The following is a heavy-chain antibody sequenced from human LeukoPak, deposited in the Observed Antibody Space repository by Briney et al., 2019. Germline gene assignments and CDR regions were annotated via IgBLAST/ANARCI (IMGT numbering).Heavy chain of an antibody. CDR1: GGSISSYY. V-gene: IGHV4-59*01. Sequence: PSEILSLTCTVSGGSISSYYWSWIRQPPGKGLEWIGYIYYSGSTNYNPSLKSRVTISVDTSKNQFSLKLSSVTAADTAVYYCARDDYGDQIFDYWGQGTLVTVSS. D-gene: IGHD4-17*01. CDR2: IYYSGST. CDR3: ARDDYGDQIFDY. J-gene: IGHJ4*02.